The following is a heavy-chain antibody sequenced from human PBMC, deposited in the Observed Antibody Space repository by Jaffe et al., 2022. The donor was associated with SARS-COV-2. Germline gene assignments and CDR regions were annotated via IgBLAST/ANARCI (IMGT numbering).Heavy chain of an antibody. CDR2: IYYSGST. CDR3: ARGLGNWGYRSYAFDI. Sequence: QVQLQESGPGLVKPSQTLSLTCTVSGGSISSGGYYWSWIRQHPGKGLEWIGYIYYSGSTYYNPSLKSRVTISVDTSKNQFSLKLSSVTAADTAVYYCARGLGNWGYRSYAFDIWGQGTMVTVSS. CDR1: GGSISSGGYY. V-gene: IGHV4-31*03. J-gene: IGHJ3*02. D-gene: IGHD7-27*01.